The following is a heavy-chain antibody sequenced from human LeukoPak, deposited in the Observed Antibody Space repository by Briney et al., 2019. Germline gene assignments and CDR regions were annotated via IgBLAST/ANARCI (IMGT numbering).Heavy chain of an antibody. CDR2: ISYDGSNK. CDR3: ARGGGGSSYFDY. Sequence: SGGSLRLSCAASGFTFSSYAMHWVRQAPGKGLEWVAVISYDGSNKYYADSVKGRFTISRDNSKNTLYLQMNSLRAEDTAVYYCARGGGGSSYFDYWGQGTLVTVS. J-gene: IGHJ4*02. D-gene: IGHD1-26*01. CDR1: GFTFSSYA. V-gene: IGHV3-30-3*01.